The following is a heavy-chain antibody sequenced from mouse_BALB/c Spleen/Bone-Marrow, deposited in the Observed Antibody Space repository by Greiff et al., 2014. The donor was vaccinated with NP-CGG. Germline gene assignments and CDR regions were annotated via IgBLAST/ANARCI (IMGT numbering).Heavy chain of an antibody. CDR2: IRNKAYSYTT. V-gene: IGHV7-3*02. D-gene: IGHD2-3*01. Sequence: EVKLMESGGGLVQPGGSLRLSCATSGFTFTDYYMNWVRQPPGKALEWLGFIRNKAYSYTTEYSASVKGRFTISRDNSQSILYLQTNTLRAEDSATYYCARDMGGLLFDYWGQGTTLTVSS. CDR3: ARDMGGLLFDY. CDR1: GFTFTDYY. J-gene: IGHJ2*01.